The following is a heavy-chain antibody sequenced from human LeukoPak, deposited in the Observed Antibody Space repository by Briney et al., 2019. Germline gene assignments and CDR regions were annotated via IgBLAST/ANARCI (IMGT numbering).Heavy chain of an antibody. CDR2: IYSGGNT. CDR3: ARGRMSSGWHCHWFDP. Sequence: PGGSLRLSFAASGFTVSTNYMSWVRQAPGKGLEWVSVIYSGGNTYYADSVKGRFTISRDNSKNTLYLQMNSLRTEDTAVYYCARGRMSSGWHCHWFDPWGQGTLVTVSS. J-gene: IGHJ5*02. D-gene: IGHD6-19*01. CDR1: GFTVSTNY. V-gene: IGHV3-53*01.